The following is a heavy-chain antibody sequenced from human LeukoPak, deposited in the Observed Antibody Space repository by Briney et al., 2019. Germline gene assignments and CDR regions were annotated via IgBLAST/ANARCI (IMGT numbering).Heavy chain of an antibody. V-gene: IGHV3-23*01. CDR3: AKRSYYGSGSYVASY. D-gene: IGHD3-10*01. CDR1: GFIFSSYA. Sequence: PGGSLRLSCAASGFIFSSYAMSWVRQAPGKGLEWVSAISGSGGSTYYADSVKGRFTISRDNSKNTLYLQMNSLRAEDTAVYYCAKRSYYGSGSYVASYWGQGTLVTVSS. J-gene: IGHJ4*02. CDR2: ISGSGGST.